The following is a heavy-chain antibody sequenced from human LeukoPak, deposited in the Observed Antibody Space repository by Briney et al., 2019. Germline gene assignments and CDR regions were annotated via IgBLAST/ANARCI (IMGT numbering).Heavy chain of an antibody. D-gene: IGHD6-19*01. Sequence: ASVKVSCKASGGTFSSYAISWVRQAPGQGLEWMGGIIPIFGTANYAQKFQGRVTITADESTSTAYMELSSLRSEDTAVYYCARGGQWLVYRYFDYWGQGTLVTVSS. CDR3: ARGGQWLVYRYFDY. CDR2: IIPIFGTA. V-gene: IGHV1-69*13. J-gene: IGHJ4*02. CDR1: GGTFSSYA.